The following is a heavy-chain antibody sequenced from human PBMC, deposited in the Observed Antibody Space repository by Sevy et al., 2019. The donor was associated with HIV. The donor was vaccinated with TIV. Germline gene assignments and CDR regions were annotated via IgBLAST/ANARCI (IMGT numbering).Heavy chain of an antibody. V-gene: IGHV3-21*01. Sequence: GGSLRLSCAASGFSFSTYSMNWVRQAPGKGLEWVSSISSRSSYIYYADSVKGRFTISRDNAKNSLFLQMNSLRAEETAVYYCARHIDDSSGYLYFFDYWGQGSLVTVSS. CDR2: ISSRSSYI. CDR3: ARHIDDSSGYLYFFDY. J-gene: IGHJ4*02. D-gene: IGHD3-22*01. CDR1: GFSFSTYS.